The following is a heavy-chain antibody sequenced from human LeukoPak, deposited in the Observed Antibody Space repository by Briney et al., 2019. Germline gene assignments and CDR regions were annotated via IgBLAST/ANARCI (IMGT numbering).Heavy chain of an antibody. Sequence: GGSLRLSCAASGFTFSNAWMSWVRQAPGKGLEWVGRIKSKTDGGTTDYAAPVKGRFTISRDDSKNTLYLQMNSLKTEDTAVYYCTTVDSGSYWGHYWYFDLWGRGTLVTVSS. D-gene: IGHD1-26*01. CDR2: IKSKTDGGTT. V-gene: IGHV3-15*01. J-gene: IGHJ2*01. CDR1: GFTFSNAW. CDR3: TTVDSGSYWGHYWYFDL.